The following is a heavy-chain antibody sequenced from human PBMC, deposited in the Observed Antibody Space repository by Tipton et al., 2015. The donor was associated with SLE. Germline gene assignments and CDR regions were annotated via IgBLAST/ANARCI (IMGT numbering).Heavy chain of an antibody. CDR3: AKGALNYDFWSGWFDP. Sequence: SLRLSCAASGFTFSSYEMNWVRQAPGKGLEWVSYISSSGSTIYYADSVKGRFTISRDNAKNSLYLQMNSLRAEDTAVYYCAKGALNYDFWSGWFDPWGQGTLVTVSS. CDR2: ISSSGSTI. V-gene: IGHV3-48*03. D-gene: IGHD3-3*01. CDR1: GFTFSSYE. J-gene: IGHJ5*02.